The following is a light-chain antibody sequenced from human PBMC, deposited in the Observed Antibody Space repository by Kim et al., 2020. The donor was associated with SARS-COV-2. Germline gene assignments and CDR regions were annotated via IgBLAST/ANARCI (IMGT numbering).Light chain of an antibody. CDR3: QTWDTGIWV. CDR1: SGDSGNA. V-gene: IGLV4-69*01. Sequence: SVRLTCTLGSGDSGNASAWQQQKPEKGPRDLMKLNSDGSHSKGDGVPDRFSGSSSGAARYLTISSLQSEDEADYYCQTWDTGIWVFGGGTQLTVL. J-gene: IGLJ3*02. CDR2: LNSDGSH.